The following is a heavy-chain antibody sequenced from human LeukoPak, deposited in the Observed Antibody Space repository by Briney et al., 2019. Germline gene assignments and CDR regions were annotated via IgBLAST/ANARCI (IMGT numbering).Heavy chain of an antibody. CDR1: GFTFSSYG. V-gene: IGHV3-30*03. D-gene: IGHD2-15*01. CDR3: ARGSRCSGGTCPTPDY. Sequence: GGSLRLSCAASGFTFSSYGMHWVRQAPGKGLEWVAVISYDGSNKYYADSVKGRFTISRDNSKNTLYLQMNSLRAEDTAVYYYARGSRCSGGTCPTPDYWGQGTLVTVSS. CDR2: ISYDGSNK. J-gene: IGHJ4*02.